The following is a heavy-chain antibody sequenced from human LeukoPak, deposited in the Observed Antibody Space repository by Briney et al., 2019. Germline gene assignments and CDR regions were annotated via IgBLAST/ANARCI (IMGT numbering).Heavy chain of an antibody. CDR2: INPNSGGT. D-gene: IGHD4-11*01. Sequence: ASVKVSCKASGYTFTGYYMHWVRQAPGQGLEWMGWINPNSGGTNYAQKFQGRVTMTRDTSISTAYMKLSRLRSDDTAVYYCARANPDYNTYLDYWGQGALVTVSS. J-gene: IGHJ4*02. V-gene: IGHV1-2*02. CDR3: ARANPDYNTYLDY. CDR1: GYTFTGYY.